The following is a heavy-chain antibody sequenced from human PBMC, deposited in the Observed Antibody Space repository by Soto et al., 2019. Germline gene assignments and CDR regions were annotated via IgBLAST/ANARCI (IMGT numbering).Heavy chain of an antibody. CDR2: LIPVFGTP. V-gene: IGHV1-69*12. CDR1: GGSLSNYG. J-gene: IGHJ6*02. CDR3: ARGDATMIVVTTYYAMDV. D-gene: IGHD3-22*01. Sequence: QVQLVQSGAEVKKPGSSVKVSCKASGGSLSNYGISWVRQAPGQGLEWMGALIPVFGTPNYAQKFQDRVMIAADESTTAVYMEVRRLTSADTAVYYCARGDATMIVVTTYYAMDVWGQGTTVTFSS.